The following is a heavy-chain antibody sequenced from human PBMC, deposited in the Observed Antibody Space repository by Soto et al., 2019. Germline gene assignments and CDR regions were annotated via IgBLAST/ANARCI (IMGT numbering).Heavy chain of an antibody. CDR1: GYMFNNYG. CDR3: ARDLLPMTGTSNDAFVI. D-gene: IGHD1-7*01. Sequence: GASVKVSCKASGYMFNNYGISWVRQAPGQGLEWMAWISPYNGNTSYAQKFQGRVTMTADSSTSTAHMELRSLKTDDTAVYYCARDLLPMTGTSNDAFVIWGQGTMVTVSS. CDR2: ISPYNGNT. V-gene: IGHV1-18*04. J-gene: IGHJ3*02.